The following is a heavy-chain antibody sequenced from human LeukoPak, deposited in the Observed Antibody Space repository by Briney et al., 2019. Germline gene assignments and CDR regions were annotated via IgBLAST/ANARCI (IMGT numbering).Heavy chain of an antibody. CDR2: IKSDGKT. J-gene: IGHJ1*01. V-gene: IGHV3-74*01. CDR1: GFTFSSYW. Sequence: RGSLSPSCAASGFTFSSYWMHWVRQAPGKGPVWVSRIKSDGKTNYADSVKGRFTLSRDNAKNTVSLQMNSLRAEDTGVYYCARALSEIGGYYPEYFRHWGQRNNVAVYS. D-gene: IGHD3-22*01. CDR3: ARALSEIGGYYPEYFRH.